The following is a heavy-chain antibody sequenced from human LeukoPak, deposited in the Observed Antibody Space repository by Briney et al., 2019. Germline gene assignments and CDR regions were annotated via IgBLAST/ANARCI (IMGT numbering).Heavy chain of an antibody. Sequence: SVTVSFKASGGTFSSYAISWVRQAPGQGLEWMGRIIPILGIANYAQKFQGRVTITADKSTSTAYMELSSLRSEDTAVYYCARDRGGDYGGHNWFDPWGQGTLVTVSS. V-gene: IGHV1-69*04. CDR1: GGTFSSYA. CDR2: IIPILGIA. CDR3: ARDRGGDYGGHNWFDP. D-gene: IGHD4-23*01. J-gene: IGHJ5*02.